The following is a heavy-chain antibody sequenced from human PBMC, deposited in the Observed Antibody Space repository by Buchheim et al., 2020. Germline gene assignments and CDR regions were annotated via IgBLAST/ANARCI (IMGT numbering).Heavy chain of an antibody. CDR2: IYHSGST. J-gene: IGHJ6*02. CDR3: ARLSRITMIVVVIVGMDV. D-gene: IGHD3-22*01. Sequence: QVQLQESGPGLVKPSGTLSLTCAVSGGSISSSNWGSWVRQPPGKGLEWIGEIYHSGSTNYNPSLKSRVTISVDKPQNQFTLKLSSVTAADTAVYYCARLSRITMIVVVIVGMDVWGQGTT. V-gene: IGHV4-4*02. CDR1: GGSISSSNW.